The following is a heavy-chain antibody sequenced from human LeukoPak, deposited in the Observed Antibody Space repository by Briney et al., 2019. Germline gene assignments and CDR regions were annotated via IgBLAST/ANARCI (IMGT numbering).Heavy chain of an antibody. Sequence: PGGSLRLSCAASGFTVSSYYMSWVRQAPGKGLEWVSIIYSGGSTYYADSVKGRFTISRDNSKNTLYLQMNSLRAEDTAVYYCARNGIYSDYVTDWGQGTLVTVSS. CDR3: ARNGIYSDYVTD. D-gene: IGHD4-11*01. CDR2: IYSGGST. CDR1: GFTVSSYY. V-gene: IGHV3-53*01. J-gene: IGHJ4*02.